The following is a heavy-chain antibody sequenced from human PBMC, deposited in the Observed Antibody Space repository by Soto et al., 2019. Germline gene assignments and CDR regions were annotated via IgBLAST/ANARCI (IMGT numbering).Heavy chain of an antibody. CDR3: ARDPAMYSGKVDHGLDV. CDR1: GFTFSNYE. Sequence: EVQLVESGGGLVQAGGSLRLFCAVSGFTFSNYEMNWVRQAPGKGLEWVSYIGTSGKTIYYADSVRGRFTISRDNAKNSLYLQMNSLRAEDTAVYYCARDPAMYSGKVDHGLDVWGQGTTVTVSS. V-gene: IGHV3-48*03. CDR2: IGTSGKTI. D-gene: IGHD5-18*01. J-gene: IGHJ6*02.